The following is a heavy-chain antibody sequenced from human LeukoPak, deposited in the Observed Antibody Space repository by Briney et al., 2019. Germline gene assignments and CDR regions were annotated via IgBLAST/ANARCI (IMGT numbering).Heavy chain of an antibody. Sequence: SETLSLTCAVYGGSFSGYYWSWIRQPPGKGLEWIGEINHSGSTNYNPSLKSRVTISVDTSKNQFSLKLSSVTAADTAVYYCAREAIYDSSGYYYVDYWGQGTLVTVSS. J-gene: IGHJ4*02. CDR3: AREAIYDSSGYYYVDY. CDR1: GGSFSGYY. CDR2: INHSGST. V-gene: IGHV4-34*01. D-gene: IGHD3-22*01.